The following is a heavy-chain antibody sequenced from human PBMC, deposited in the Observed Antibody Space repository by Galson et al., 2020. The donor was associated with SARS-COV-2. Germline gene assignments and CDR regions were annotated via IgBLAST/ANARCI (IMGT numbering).Heavy chain of an antibody. V-gene: IGHV3-30*18. CDR2: ISYDGSNK. Sequence: GGSLILSCAASGFTFSSYGMHWVRQAPGKGLEWVALISYDGSNKYYGDSVKGRITISRDNSKNSLYLQVNSLRAEDTAVYYCAKEGGSYAYYYYGMDVWGLGTTVTVSS. CDR1: GFTFSSYG. J-gene: IGHJ6*02. CDR3: AKEGGSYAYYYYGMDV. D-gene: IGHD3-16*01.